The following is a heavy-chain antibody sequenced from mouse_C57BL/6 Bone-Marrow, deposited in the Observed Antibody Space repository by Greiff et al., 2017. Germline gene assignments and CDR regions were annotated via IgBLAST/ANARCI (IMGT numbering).Heavy chain of an antibody. J-gene: IGHJ3*01. Sequence: VQLQQSGAELARPGASVKMSCKASGYTFTSYTMHWVKQRPGQGLEWIGYINPSSGYTKYNQKFKDKATLTAEKSSSTAYMQLSSLTSEDAAVYYCASRGRGAWFAYWGQGTLVTVSA. CDR1: GYTFTSYT. CDR3: ASRGRGAWFAY. CDR2: INPSSGYT. V-gene: IGHV1-4*01. D-gene: IGHD4-1*01.